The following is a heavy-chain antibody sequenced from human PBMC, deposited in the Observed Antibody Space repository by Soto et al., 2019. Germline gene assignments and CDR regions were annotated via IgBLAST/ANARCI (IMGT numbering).Heavy chain of an antibody. CDR3: ATSQLVYSYGFGNGMDV. CDR2: IVPIFVTA. D-gene: IGHD5-18*01. Sequence: QVQLVQSGAEVKKPGSSVKVSCKASGGTFSSYAISWVRQAPGQGLEWMGGIVPIFVTANYAQNFQGRVKITADESPSTAYMELSSMRSEGTAVNYCATSQLVYSYGFGNGMDVWGQGTTVTVSS. V-gene: IGHV1-69*12. J-gene: IGHJ6*02. CDR1: GGTFSSYA.